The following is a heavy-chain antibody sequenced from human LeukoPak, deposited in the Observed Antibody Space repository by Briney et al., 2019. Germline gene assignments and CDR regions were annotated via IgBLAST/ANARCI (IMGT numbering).Heavy chain of an antibody. Sequence: SESLSLTCTVSGYSISSGYYWGWIRQPPGKGLEWIGSIYHSGRTYYNPSLKSRVTISVDTSKNQFSLKLSSVTAADTAVYYCARESLSSSWYQNWFDPWGQGTLVTVSS. CDR1: GYSISSGYY. CDR2: IYHSGRT. CDR3: ARESLSSSWYQNWFDP. D-gene: IGHD6-13*01. J-gene: IGHJ5*02. V-gene: IGHV4-38-2*02.